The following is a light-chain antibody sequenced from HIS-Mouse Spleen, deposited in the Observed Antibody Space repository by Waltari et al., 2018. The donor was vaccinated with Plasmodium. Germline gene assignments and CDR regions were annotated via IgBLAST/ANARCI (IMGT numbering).Light chain of an antibody. CDR1: QSVSSY. CDR3: QQRSNWPPLT. Sequence: EIVLTQSPATLSLSPGERATLSCRASQSVSSYLAWYQRKPGQAPRLLIYDASNMATGIPARFSGSGSGTDFTLTISSLEPEDFAVYYCQQRSNWPPLTFGGGTKVEIK. J-gene: IGKJ4*01. CDR2: DAS. V-gene: IGKV3-11*01.